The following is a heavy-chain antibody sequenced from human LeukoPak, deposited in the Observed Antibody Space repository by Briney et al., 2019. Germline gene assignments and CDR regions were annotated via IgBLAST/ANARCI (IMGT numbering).Heavy chain of an antibody. D-gene: IGHD5-12*01. CDR2: ISGSGDNT. Sequence: GGSLRLSCAASGFTFSNYAMSWVRQAPGKGLEWVSIISGSGDNTHYADSVKGRFTISRDNSKNTLYLQMKTLIAEDTAIYYCARRGWLINFDYWGQGTLVTVSS. CDR3: ARRGWLINFDY. CDR1: GFTFSNYA. V-gene: IGHV3-23*01. J-gene: IGHJ4*02.